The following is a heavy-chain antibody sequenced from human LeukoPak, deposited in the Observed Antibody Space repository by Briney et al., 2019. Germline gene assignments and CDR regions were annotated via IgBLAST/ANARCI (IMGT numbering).Heavy chain of an antibody. D-gene: IGHD2-2*01. CDR1: GFTFSSYA. V-gene: IGHV3-23*01. CDR3: AKGEFGYCSSTSCPNGFDA. J-gene: IGHJ5*02. CDR2: ISGSGGST. Sequence: GGSLRLSCAASGFTFSSYAMSWVRQAPGKGLEWVSDISGSGGSTYYPDSVNGRFTISRDNSKNTLYLQMNSLRAEDTAVYYCAKGEFGYCSSTSCPNGFDAWGQGTLVTVSS.